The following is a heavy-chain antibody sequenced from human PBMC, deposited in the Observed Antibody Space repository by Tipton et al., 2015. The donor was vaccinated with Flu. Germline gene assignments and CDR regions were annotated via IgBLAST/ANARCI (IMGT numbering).Heavy chain of an antibody. D-gene: IGHD3-22*01. CDR1: GFNFDNFG. Sequence: SLRLSCAASGFNFDNFGMHWVRQAPGKGLNWVAVISFDGSNEYYADSVKGRFTISRDNSKSMLYLQMNSLRAEDTAVYYCARDALDSSRNFDYWGQGTLVTVSS. CDR3: ARDALDSSRNFDY. J-gene: IGHJ4*02. CDR2: ISFDGSNE. V-gene: IGHV3-30*03.